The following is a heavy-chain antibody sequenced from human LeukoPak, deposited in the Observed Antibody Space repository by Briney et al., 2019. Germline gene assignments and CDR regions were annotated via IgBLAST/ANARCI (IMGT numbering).Heavy chain of an antibody. V-gene: IGHV3-7*01. CDR1: GFTFSSYW. D-gene: IGHD2-15*01. J-gene: IGHJ4*02. CDR2: IKQDGSEK. Sequence: PGGSLRLSCAASGFTFSSYWMSWVRQAPGKGLEWVANIKQDGSEKYYVDSVKGRFTISGDNAKNSLYLQMNSLRAEDTAVYYCARARRYLGYCSGGSCYGYFDYWGQGTLVTVSS. CDR3: ARARRYLGYCSGGSCYGYFDY.